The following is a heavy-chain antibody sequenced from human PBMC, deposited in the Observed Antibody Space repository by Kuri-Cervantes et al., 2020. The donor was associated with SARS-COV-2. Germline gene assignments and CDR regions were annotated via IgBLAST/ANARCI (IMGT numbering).Heavy chain of an antibody. V-gene: IGHV3-11*04. CDR1: GFTFSDYY. D-gene: IGHD3-3*01. J-gene: IGHJ3*01. CDR3: ARAGERYYDFWSGHLPNDAVDV. CDR2: ISSSGTTT. Sequence: GESLKISCAASGFTFSDYYMSWIRQAPGKGLEWVSYISSSGTTTYYADSVKGRFTISRDNAKKSLYVQMNSLRAVDTAVYYCARAGERYYDFWSGHLPNDAVDVWGRGTMVTVSS.